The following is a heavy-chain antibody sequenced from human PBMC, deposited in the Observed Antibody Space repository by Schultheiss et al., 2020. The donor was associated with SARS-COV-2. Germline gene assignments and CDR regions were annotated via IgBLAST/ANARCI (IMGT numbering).Heavy chain of an antibody. Sequence: GESLKISCAASGFTFSSYAMHWVRQAPGKGLEWVAVISYDGSNKYYADSVKGRFTISRDNSKNTLYLQMNSLRAEDTAVYYCARDPSSGSGSYYNGVDYWVQGTLVTVSS. D-gene: IGHD3-10*01. J-gene: IGHJ4*02. CDR3: ARDPSSGSGSYYNGVDY. CDR1: GFTFSSYA. CDR2: ISYDGSNK. V-gene: IGHV3-30-3*01.